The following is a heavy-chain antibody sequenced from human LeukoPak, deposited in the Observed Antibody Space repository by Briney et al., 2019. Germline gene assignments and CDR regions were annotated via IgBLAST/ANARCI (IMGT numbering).Heavy chain of an antibody. D-gene: IGHD5/OR15-5a*01. V-gene: IGHV1-69*05. Sequence: GASVTVSFKASGGTFSSYAISWVRQAPGQGLEWMGGIIPIFGTANYAQKFQGRVTITTDESTSTAYMELSSLRSEDTAVYYCALSGYYYYYMDVWGKGTTVTVSS. J-gene: IGHJ6*03. CDR1: GGTFSSYA. CDR2: IIPIFGTA. CDR3: ALSGYYYYYMDV.